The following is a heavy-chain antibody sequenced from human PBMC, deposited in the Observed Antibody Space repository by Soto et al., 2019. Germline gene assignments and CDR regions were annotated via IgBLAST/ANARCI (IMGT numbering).Heavy chain of an antibody. D-gene: IGHD2-15*01. J-gene: IGHJ4*02. CDR3: AREGGGYCSGGSCQVDY. V-gene: IGHV4-39*02. Sequence: SGTLSLTCTVSGGSISSSSYYWGWIRPPPGKGLEWIGSIYYRGNTYYNPSLKSRVTISVDTSKNQFSLKLSSVTAADTAVYYCAREGGGYCSGGSCQVDYWGQGTLVTAPQ. CDR2: IYYRGNT. CDR1: GGSISSSSYY.